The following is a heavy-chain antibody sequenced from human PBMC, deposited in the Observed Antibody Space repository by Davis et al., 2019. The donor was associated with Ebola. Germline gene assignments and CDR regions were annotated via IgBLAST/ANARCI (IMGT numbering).Heavy chain of an antibody. CDR3: ARGGTVTSTPLDH. Sequence: PGGSLRLSCAASGFTFNKYWMHWVRQAPGKGLVYVSRIKSDGSSTNYADSVKGRFTISRDNAKNTLYLQMNSLRAEDTAVYYCARGGTVTSTPLDHWGQGTLVTVSS. CDR1: GFTFNKYW. CDR2: IKSDGSST. V-gene: IGHV3-74*01. D-gene: IGHD4-17*01. J-gene: IGHJ4*02.